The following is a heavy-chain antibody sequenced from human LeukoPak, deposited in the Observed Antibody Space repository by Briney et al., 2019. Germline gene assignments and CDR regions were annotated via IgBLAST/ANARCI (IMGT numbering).Heavy chain of an antibody. Sequence: SETLSLTCTVSGGSISSYYWSWIRQPPGKGLEWIGNIYYSGATNYNPSLKSRVTISVDTSRNQFSLKLSSVTAADTAVYYCARGGYYYDSSGYFDYWGQGTLVTVSS. CDR3: ARGGYYYDSSGYFDY. V-gene: IGHV4-59*01. D-gene: IGHD3-22*01. J-gene: IGHJ4*02. CDR2: IYYSGAT. CDR1: GGSISSYY.